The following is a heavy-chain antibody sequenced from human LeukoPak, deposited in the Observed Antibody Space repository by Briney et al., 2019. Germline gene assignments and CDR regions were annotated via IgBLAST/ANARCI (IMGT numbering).Heavy chain of an antibody. V-gene: IGHV3-30*02. CDR2: TQYDGSNK. J-gene: IGHJ4*02. Sequence: GGSLRLSCAASGFTFSSYGMHWVRQAPGKGLEWVAFTQYDGSNKYYADSVKGRFTISRDNPKNTLYLQMNSLRAEDTAVYYCAKGFYDGSHWGQGTLVTVSS. CDR3: AKGFYDGSH. CDR1: GFTFSSYG. D-gene: IGHD3-22*01.